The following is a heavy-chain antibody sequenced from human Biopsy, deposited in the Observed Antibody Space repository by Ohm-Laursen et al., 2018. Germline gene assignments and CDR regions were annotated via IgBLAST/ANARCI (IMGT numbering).Heavy chain of an antibody. V-gene: IGHV1-2*02. CDR3: ARDQMIFGGGDGLDV. Sequence: GASVKVSCKASGYTFTPYYIHWMRQAPGQGLEWMGWINPNSDDTNYAQKFQGRVTMTTDTSITAAYMELSRLRSDDTAVYYCARDQMIFGGGDGLDVWGQGTTVVVSS. CDR1: GYTFTPYY. J-gene: IGHJ6*02. D-gene: IGHD3/OR15-3a*01. CDR2: INPNSDDT.